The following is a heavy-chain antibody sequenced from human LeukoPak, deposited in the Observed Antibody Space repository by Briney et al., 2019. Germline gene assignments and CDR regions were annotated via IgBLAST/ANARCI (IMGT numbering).Heavy chain of an antibody. Sequence: GASLKISCKGSGSSFTSYWIGWVRPMPGKGLEWMGIIYPGDSDTRYSPSFQGQVTISADKSISTAYLQWSSLKASDTAMYYSARHQWSSGWYVDYWGQGTLVTVSS. CDR3: ARHQWSSGWYVDY. V-gene: IGHV5-51*01. CDR2: IYPGDSDT. D-gene: IGHD6-19*01. CDR1: GSSFTSYW. J-gene: IGHJ4*02.